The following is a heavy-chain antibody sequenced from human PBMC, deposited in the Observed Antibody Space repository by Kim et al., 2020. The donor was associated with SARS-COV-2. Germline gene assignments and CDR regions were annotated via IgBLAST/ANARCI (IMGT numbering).Heavy chain of an antibody. D-gene: IGHD2-15*01. CDR2: IWYDGSNK. CDR3: ARGGPLQEYCSGGSCGYYGMDV. Sequence: GGSLRLSCAASGFTFSSYGMHWVRQAPGKGLEWVAVIWYDGSNKYYADSVKGRFTISRDNSKNTLYLQMNSLRAEDTAVYYCARGGPLQEYCSGGSCGYYGMDVWGQGTTVTVSS. CDR1: GFTFSSYG. J-gene: IGHJ6*02. V-gene: IGHV3-33*01.